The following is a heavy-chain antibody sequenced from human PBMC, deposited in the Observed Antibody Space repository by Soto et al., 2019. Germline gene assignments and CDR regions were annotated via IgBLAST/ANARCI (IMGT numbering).Heavy chain of an antibody. J-gene: IGHJ4*02. Sequence: QVQLQESGPGLVKPSGTLSLTCAVSGGSISSSNWWSWVRQPPGKGLEWIGEIYHSGSTNYNPSLQTRVTISVDKSKNQFSLKLSSVTAADTAVYYCARQASYDYVWGSYRQFDYWGQGTLVTVSS. V-gene: IGHV4-4*02. CDR2: IYHSGST. CDR1: GGSISSSNW. D-gene: IGHD3-16*01. CDR3: ARQASYDYVWGSYRQFDY.